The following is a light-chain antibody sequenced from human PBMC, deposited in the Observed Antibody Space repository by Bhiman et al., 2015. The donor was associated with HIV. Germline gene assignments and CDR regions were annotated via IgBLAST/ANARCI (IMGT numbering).Light chain of an antibody. CDR2: DVS. J-gene: IGLJ2*01. V-gene: IGLV2-14*02. CDR3: QAWDNSAVL. CDR1: SSDVGSYNL. Sequence: QSALTQPASVSGSPGQSITISCTGTSSDVGSYNLVSWYQQHPGKAPKLIIYDVSKRPSGLSNRFSGSISGNTATLTISGTQAMDEADYYCQAWDNSAVLFGGGTKLAVL.